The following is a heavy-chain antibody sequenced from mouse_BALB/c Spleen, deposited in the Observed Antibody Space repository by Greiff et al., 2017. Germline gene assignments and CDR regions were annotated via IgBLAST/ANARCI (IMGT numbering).Heavy chain of an antibody. V-gene: IGHV5-4*02. D-gene: IGHD1-1*01. CDR2: ISDGGSYT. Sequence: DVKLVESGGGLVKPGGSLKLSCAASGFTFSDYYMYWVRQTPEKRLEWVATISDGGSYTYYPDSVKGRFTISRDNAKNNLYLQMSSLKSEDTAMYYCARATTVVEGFAYWGQGTLVTVSA. CDR3: ARATTVVEGFAY. J-gene: IGHJ3*01. CDR1: GFTFSDYY.